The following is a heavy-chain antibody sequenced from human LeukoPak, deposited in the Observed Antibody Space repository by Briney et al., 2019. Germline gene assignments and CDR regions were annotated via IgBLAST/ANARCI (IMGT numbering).Heavy chain of an antibody. CDR3: ARGPSLGGEGED. CDR1: GFTFSSYG. Sequence: GGSLRLSCAASGFTFSSYGMHWVRQAPGKGLEWVAFIRYDGSNKYYADSVKGRFTISRDNSKNTLYLQMNSLRAEDTAVYYCARGPSLGGEGEDWGQGTLVTVSS. J-gene: IGHJ4*02. V-gene: IGHV3-30*02. CDR2: IRYDGSNK. D-gene: IGHD2-21*01.